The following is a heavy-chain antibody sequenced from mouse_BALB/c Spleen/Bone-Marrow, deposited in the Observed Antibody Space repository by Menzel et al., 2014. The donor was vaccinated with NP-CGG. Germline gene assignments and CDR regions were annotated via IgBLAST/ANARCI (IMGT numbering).Heavy chain of an antibody. CDR1: GFTFRSFG. CDR2: ISGGTSTI. Sequence: EVMLVESGGGLVQPGGSRKLSCAASGFTFRSFGMHWARQAPEKGLEWVAYISGGTSTIHYADTVKGRFTISRDNPNNPLFLQMTSLRSEDTAMYYCVRGGYYVPSYFDSWGQGTTLTVSS. V-gene: IGHV5-17*02. D-gene: IGHD2-3*01. CDR3: VRGGYYVPSYFDS. J-gene: IGHJ2*01.